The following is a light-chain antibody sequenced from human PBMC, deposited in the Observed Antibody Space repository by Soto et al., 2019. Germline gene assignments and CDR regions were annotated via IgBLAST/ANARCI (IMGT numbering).Light chain of an antibody. CDR2: GNS. V-gene: IGLV2-8*01. CDR1: SSDVGAYDY. Sequence: QSALTQPPSASGSPGQSVTISCTGTSSDVGAYDYVCWYQQHPGKAPKLLIYGNSNRPSGVPDRFSGSKSGTSASLAITGLQAEDEADYYCQSYDSSLSGSVFGGGTKLTVL. CDR3: QSYDSSLSGSV. J-gene: IGLJ2*01.